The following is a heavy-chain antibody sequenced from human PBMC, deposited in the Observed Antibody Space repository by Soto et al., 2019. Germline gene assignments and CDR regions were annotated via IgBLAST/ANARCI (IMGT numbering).Heavy chain of an antibody. CDR1: VYTFASYA. V-gene: IGHV1-18*01. J-gene: IGHJ4*02. CDR2: ISAYNGNT. Sequence: QVQLVQSGAEVKKPGASVKVSCKASVYTFASYAISWMRQAPGQGLEWMGWISAYNGNTNYAQTLPGRVTMTTDTSTSTAYMELRSLGSDDTAVYYCARDPPPPDYWGQGTLVTVSS. CDR3: ARDPPPPDY.